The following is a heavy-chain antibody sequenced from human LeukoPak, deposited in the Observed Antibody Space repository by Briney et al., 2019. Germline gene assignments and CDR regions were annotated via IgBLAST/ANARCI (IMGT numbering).Heavy chain of an antibody. V-gene: IGHV3-23*01. Sequence: GGSLRLSCAASGFTFSIYAMSWVRQAPGKGLEWVSAISGSGGSTYYADSVKGRFTISRDNSKNTLYLQMNSLRAEDTAVYYCAKDTDYYGSGSDYWGQGTLVTVSS. CDR3: AKDTDYYGSGSDY. J-gene: IGHJ4*02. CDR1: GFTFSIYA. D-gene: IGHD3-10*01. CDR2: ISGSGGST.